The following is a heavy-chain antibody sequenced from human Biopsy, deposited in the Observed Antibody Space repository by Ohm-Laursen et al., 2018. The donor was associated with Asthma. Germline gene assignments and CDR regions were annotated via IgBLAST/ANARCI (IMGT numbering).Heavy chain of an antibody. CDR1: GFSFSEFV. V-gene: IGHV3-30*18. CDR2: IWYDGSNK. CDR3: AKDVVWFRELGGMDV. D-gene: IGHD3-10*01. Sequence: SLRLSCAASGFSFSEFVMHWVRQAPGKGLEWVAVIWYDGSNKYYADSVKGRFTISRDNSKNTLCLQMNSLRAGDTAVYYCAKDVVWFRELGGMDVWGQGTTVTVSS. J-gene: IGHJ6*02.